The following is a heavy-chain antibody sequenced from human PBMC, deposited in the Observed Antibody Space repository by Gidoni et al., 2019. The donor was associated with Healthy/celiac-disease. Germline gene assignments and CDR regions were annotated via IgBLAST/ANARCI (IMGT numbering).Heavy chain of an antibody. D-gene: IGHD3-22*01. J-gene: IGHJ4*02. CDR1: GGSFSGYY. CDR3: ARGKDSSGYYTGPPYYFDY. Sequence: QVQLQQWGAGLLKPSETLSLTSAVYGGSFSGYYWSWIRQPPGKGLEWIGEINHSGSTNYNPSLKSRVTISVDTSKNQFSLKLSSVTAADTAVYYCARGKDSSGYYTGPPYYFDYWGQGTLVTVSS. V-gene: IGHV4-34*01. CDR2: INHSGST.